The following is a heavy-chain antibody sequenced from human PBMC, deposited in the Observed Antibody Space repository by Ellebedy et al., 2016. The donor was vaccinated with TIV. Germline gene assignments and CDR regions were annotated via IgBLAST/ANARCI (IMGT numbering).Heavy chain of an antibody. D-gene: IGHD6-19*01. CDR1: GFTFSGSW. J-gene: IGHJ4*02. CDR3: ARDQWLGRAYYFDS. CDR2: IKQDGSEK. V-gene: IGHV3-7*01. Sequence: GGSLRLSCAASGFTFSGSWMGWVRQAPGKGLEWVANIKQDGSEKYYVDSVMGRFSISRDNTKNSLYLQMNSLTDEDTAVYYCARDQWLGRAYYFDSWGQGTLVTVSS.